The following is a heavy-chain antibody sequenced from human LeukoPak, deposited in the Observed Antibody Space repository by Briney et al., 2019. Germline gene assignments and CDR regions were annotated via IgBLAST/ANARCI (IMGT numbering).Heavy chain of an antibody. CDR3: AKAPHYYPSATYCDYFDN. D-gene: IGHD3-10*01. V-gene: IGHV3-9*01. J-gene: IGHJ4*02. Sequence: AGGSLRLSCAASGFTFDDFAMHWVRQSPGKGLEWVSVISWNGDTTAYADSVKGRFTISRDNANNSLYLLMNSLRSEDTAFYYCAKAPHYYPSATYCDYFDNWGQGSLVTVSS. CDR2: ISWNGDTT. CDR1: GFTFDDFA.